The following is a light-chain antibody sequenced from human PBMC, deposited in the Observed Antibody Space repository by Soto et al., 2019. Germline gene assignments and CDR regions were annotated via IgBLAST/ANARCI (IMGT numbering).Light chain of an antibody. CDR3: QHGET. Sequence: DIPMTQSPSSLSASVGDRVIITCRAGQSISSNLNWYQQKPGKAPEPLIYAASSLQSGVPSRFSGSGSGTNFTLTISSLQADDFATYYCQHGETFGQGTKVEVK. CDR1: QSISSN. CDR2: AAS. J-gene: IGKJ1*01. V-gene: IGKV1-39*01.